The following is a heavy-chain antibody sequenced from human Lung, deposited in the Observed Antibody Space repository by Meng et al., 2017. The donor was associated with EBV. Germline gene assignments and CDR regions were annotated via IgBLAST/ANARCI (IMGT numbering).Heavy chain of an antibody. CDR3: ARVKSSGYYLFDY. V-gene: IGHV4-30-4*01. CDR1: GAAISSAGYY. D-gene: IGHD3-22*01. Sequence: HVQLQEADPGPVKPSQTLSLTCAVSGAAISSAGYYWSWIRQPPGKGLEWIGYIYYSGNTYYSPSLKSRVTISVDTSNNHFSLRLTSVTAADTAVYYCARVKSSGYYLFDYWGQGTLVTVSS. CDR2: IYYSGNT. J-gene: IGHJ4*02.